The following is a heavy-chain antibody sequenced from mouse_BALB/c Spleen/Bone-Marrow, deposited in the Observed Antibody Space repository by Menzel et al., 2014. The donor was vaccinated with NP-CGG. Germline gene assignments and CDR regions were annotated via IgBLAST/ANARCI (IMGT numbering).Heavy chain of an antibody. CDR1: EFTFNTYA. CDR2: IRSKSNNYAT. CDR3: VTSTYFDV. V-gene: IGHV10-1*02. Sequence: EVQGVESGGGLVQPKGSSKLSCAASEFTFNTYAMNWVRQAPGKGLEWVARIRSKSNNYATYYADSVKDRFTISRDDSQSLLYLQMNNLKTEDTAMYYCVTSTYFDVWGAGTTVTVSS. J-gene: IGHJ1*01. D-gene: IGHD6-1*01.